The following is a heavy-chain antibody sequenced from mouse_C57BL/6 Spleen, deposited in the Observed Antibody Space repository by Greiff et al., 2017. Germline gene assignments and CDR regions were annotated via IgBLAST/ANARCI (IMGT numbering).Heavy chain of an antibody. CDR2: IHPNSGST. V-gene: IGHV1-64*01. D-gene: IGHD1-1*01. Sequence: QVQLQQPGAELVKPGASVKLSCKASGYTFTSYWMHWVKQRPGQGLEWIGMIHPNSGSTNYNEKFKSKATLTVDKSSSTAYMQLSSLTSEDSAVYYCAKLYYYGSSYEGMDYWGQGTSVTVSS. CDR1: GYTFTSYW. J-gene: IGHJ4*01. CDR3: AKLYYYGSSYEGMDY.